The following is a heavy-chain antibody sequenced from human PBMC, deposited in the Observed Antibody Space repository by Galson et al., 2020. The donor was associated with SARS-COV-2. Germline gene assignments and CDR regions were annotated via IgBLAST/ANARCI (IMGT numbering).Heavy chain of an antibody. CDR1: GGSISSYY. CDR2: IYTSGST. D-gene: IGHD6-19*01. V-gene: IGHV4-4*07. Sequence: ETSETLSLTCTVSGGSISSYYWSWIRQPAGKGLEWIGRIYTSGSTNYNPSLKSRVTMSVDTSKNQFSLKLSSVTAADTAVYYCARDLGENIAVANDAFDIWGQGTMVTVS. J-gene: IGHJ3*02. CDR3: ARDLGENIAVANDAFDI.